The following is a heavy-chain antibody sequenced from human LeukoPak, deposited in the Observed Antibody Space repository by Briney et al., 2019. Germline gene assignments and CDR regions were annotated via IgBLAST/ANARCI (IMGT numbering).Heavy chain of an antibody. CDR3: ARDHWYCSGGRCYSDCYFYGMDV. V-gene: IGHV3-64*01. CDR2: ISSNGGST. CDR1: GFTFSSYA. D-gene: IGHD2-15*01. J-gene: IGHJ6*02. Sequence: GGSLRLSCAASGFTFSSYAMHWVRQAPGKGLEYVSAISSNGGSTYYANSVKGRFTISRDNSKNTLYLQRGSLRAEDMAVYYCARDHWYCSGGRCYSDCYFYGMDVWGQGTTVTVSS.